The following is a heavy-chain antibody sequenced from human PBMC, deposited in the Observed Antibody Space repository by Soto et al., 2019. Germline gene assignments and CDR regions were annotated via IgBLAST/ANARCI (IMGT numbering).Heavy chain of an antibody. CDR3: AREDYYFDY. V-gene: IGHV3-30-3*01. J-gene: IGHJ4*02. CDR2: ISYDGSNK. CDR1: GFTFSSYA. Sequence: VGSLRLSCAASGFTFSSYAMHWVSQAPGKGLEWVAVISYDGSNKYYADSVKGRFTISRDNSKNTLYLQMNSLRAEDTAVYYCAREDYYFDYWGQGTLVTVSS.